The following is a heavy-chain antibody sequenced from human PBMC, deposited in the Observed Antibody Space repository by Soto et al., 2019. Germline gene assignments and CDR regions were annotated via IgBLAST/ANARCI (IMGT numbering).Heavy chain of an antibody. CDR2: TYYRSKWYN. CDR3: ARGLGEARPGEFYYGMDV. CDR1: GDSVPSNSAA. D-gene: IGHD3-16*01. V-gene: IGHV6-1*01. Sequence: SQTLSLTCAISGDSVPSNSAAWNWIRQSPSRGLEWLGRTYYRSKWYNDYAVSVKSRITINPDTSKNQFSLQLNSVTPEDTAVYYCARGLGEARPGEFYYGMDVWGQGTTVTVSS. J-gene: IGHJ6*02.